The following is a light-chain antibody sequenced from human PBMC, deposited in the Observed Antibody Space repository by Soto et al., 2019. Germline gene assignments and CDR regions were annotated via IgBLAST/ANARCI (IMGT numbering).Light chain of an antibody. CDR1: QTISSW. CDR2: GAS. Sequence: DIQMTQSPSTLSASVGDRVTITCRASQTISSWLAWYQQKPGKAPKLLIYGASSLESGVPSRFSGSGSGSEFTLTISSLQPADFATYYCQQYNTYSFTFGPGTIVDIK. CDR3: QQYNTYSFT. J-gene: IGKJ3*01. V-gene: IGKV1-5*01.